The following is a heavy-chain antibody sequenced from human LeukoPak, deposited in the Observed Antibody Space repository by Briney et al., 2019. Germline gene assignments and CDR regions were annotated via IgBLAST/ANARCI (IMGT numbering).Heavy chain of an antibody. Sequence: ASVKVSCKASGYTFTGYYMHWVRQAPGQGLEWMGWINPNSGGTNYAQKFQGRVTMTRDTSISTAYMELSRLRSDDTAVYYCARERYYDSSGYLNWFDPWGQGTLLTVSS. D-gene: IGHD3-22*01. CDR3: ARERYYDSSGYLNWFDP. J-gene: IGHJ5*02. CDR2: INPNSGGT. V-gene: IGHV1-2*02. CDR1: GYTFTGYY.